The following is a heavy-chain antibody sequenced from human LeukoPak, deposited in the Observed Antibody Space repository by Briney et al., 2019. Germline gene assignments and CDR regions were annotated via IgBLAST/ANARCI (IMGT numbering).Heavy chain of an antibody. D-gene: IGHD6-13*01. CDR1: GFTFSSYA. CDR3: AKRTGGIAATGTAGFDI. Sequence: PGGSLRLSRAASGFTFSSYAMSWVRQAPGKGLEWVSAISGSGGSTYYADSVKGRFTISRDNSKNTLYLQMNSLRAEDTAVYYCAKRTGGIAATGTAGFDIWGQGTMVTVSS. J-gene: IGHJ3*02. CDR2: ISGSGGST. V-gene: IGHV3-23*01.